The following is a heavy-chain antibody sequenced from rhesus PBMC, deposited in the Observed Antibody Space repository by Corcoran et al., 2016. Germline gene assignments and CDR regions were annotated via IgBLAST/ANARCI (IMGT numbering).Heavy chain of an antibody. CDR2: ISSGGDT. CDR3: AKSRGGAGNDY. V-gene: IGHV3-103*01. D-gene: IGHD6-31*01. J-gene: IGHJ4*01. Sequence: EVQLVESGGGLAKPGGPLRLSGAPPGFTLGNNAWHGVRQGPGKGLEWVSAISSGGDTYYADSVKGRFTISRDNSKNTLSLQMNSLRAEDTAVYFCAKSRGGAGNDYWGQGVLVTVSS. CDR1: GFTLGNNA.